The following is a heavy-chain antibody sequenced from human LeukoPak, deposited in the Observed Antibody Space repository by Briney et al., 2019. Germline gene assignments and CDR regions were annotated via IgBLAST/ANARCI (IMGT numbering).Heavy chain of an antibody. V-gene: IGHV4-34*01. CDR1: GGSFSGYY. J-gene: IGHJ5*02. Sequence: SETLSLTCAVYGGSFSGYYWSWIRQPPGKGLEWLGEIYHSGSTNYNPSLKSRVTISVDTSKNQFSLKLSSVTAADTAVYYCARGLRVRGVIIEMFDPWGQGTLVTVSS. CDR2: IYHSGST. CDR3: ARGLRVRGVIIEMFDP. D-gene: IGHD3-10*01.